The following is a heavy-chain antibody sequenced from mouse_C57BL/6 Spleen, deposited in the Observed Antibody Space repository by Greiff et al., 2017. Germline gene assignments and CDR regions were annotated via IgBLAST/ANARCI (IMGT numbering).Heavy chain of an antibody. CDR3: ARDYGYDGGLAMDY. Sequence: EVQRVESGGDLVKPGGSLKLSCAASGFTFSSYGMSWVRQTPDKRLEWVATISSGGSYTYYPDSVKGRFTISRDNAKNTLYLQMSSLKSEDTAMYYCARDYGYDGGLAMDYWGQGTSVTVSS. J-gene: IGHJ4*01. V-gene: IGHV5-6*01. D-gene: IGHD2-2*01. CDR2: ISSGGSYT. CDR1: GFTFSSYG.